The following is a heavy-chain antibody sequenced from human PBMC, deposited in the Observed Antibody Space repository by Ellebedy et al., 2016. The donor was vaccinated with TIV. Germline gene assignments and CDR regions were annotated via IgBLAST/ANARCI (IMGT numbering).Heavy chain of an antibody. V-gene: IGHV3-64*02. CDR2: ISSNGGST. Sequence: GESLKISXAASGFPFSTSAMHWVRQAPEKGLEHVSAISSNGGSTFYADSVKGRFTISRDNSKNTLYLQMGSLRAEDTAVYYCARGGDDYYYYGMDVWGQGTTVTVSS. CDR1: GFPFSTSA. J-gene: IGHJ6*02. D-gene: IGHD7-27*01. CDR3: ARGGDDYYYYGMDV.